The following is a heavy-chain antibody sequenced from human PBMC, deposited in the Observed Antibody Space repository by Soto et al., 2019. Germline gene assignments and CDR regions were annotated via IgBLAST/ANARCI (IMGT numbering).Heavy chain of an antibody. Sequence: GGSLRLSCAATGFTFSSYAMSWVRQAPGKGLEWVSAISGSGGSTYYADSVKGRFTISRDNSKNTLYLQMNSLRAEDTAVYYCAKGRVWWPQNDAFDIWGQGTMVTVSS. CDR1: GFTFSSYA. CDR2: ISGSGGST. J-gene: IGHJ3*02. CDR3: AKGRVWWPQNDAFDI. D-gene: IGHD1-26*01. V-gene: IGHV3-23*01.